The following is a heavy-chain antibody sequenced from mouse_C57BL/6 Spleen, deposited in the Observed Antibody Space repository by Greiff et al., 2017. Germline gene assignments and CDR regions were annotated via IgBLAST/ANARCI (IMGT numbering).Heavy chain of an antibody. CDR3: TRGRARYMDY. D-gene: IGHD2-14*01. V-gene: IGHV1-15*01. CDR2: IDPETGGT. CDR1: GYTFTDYE. J-gene: IGHJ4*01. Sequence: VQRVESGAELVRPGASVTLSCKASGYTFTDYEMHWVKQTPVHGLEWIGAIDPETGGTAYNQKFKGKAILTADKSSSTAYMELRSLTSEDSAVYYCTRGRARYMDYWGQGTSVTVSS.